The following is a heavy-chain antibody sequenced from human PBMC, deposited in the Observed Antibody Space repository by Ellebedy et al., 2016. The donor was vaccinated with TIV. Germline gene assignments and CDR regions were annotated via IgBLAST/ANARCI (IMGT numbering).Heavy chain of an antibody. V-gene: IGHV1-2*02. D-gene: IGHD2-2*01. J-gene: IGHJ5*02. Sequence: ASVKVSCKASGYTFTGYYMHWVRQAPGQGLEWMGWINPNSGGTNYAQKFQGRVTMTRGTSISTAYMELSSLRSDDTAVYYCARDPCSSTSCPWSDPWGQGTLVTVSS. CDR1: GYTFTGYY. CDR3: ARDPCSSTSCPWSDP. CDR2: INPNSGGT.